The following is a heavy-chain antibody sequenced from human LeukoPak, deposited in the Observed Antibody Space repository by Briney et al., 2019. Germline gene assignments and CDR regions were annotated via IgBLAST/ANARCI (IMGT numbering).Heavy chain of an antibody. CDR3: AKDTSWYNWNDRVGYYFDY. CDR2: ISYDGSNK. CDR1: GFTFSSYG. J-gene: IGHJ4*02. D-gene: IGHD1-1*01. V-gene: IGHV3-30*18. Sequence: AGSLRLSCAASGFTFSSYGMHWVRHAPGKGLEWVAVISYDGSNKYYADSVKGRFTISRDNSKNTLYLQMNSLRAEDTAVYYCAKDTSWYNWNDRVGYYFDYWGQGTLVTVSS.